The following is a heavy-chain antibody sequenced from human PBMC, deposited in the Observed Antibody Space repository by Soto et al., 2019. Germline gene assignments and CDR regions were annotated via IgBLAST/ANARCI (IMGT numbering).Heavy chain of an antibody. CDR2: ISSSSSYI. J-gene: IGHJ4*02. Sequence: GGSLRLSCAASGFTFSSYSMNWVRQAPGKGLEWVSSISSSSSYIYYADSVKGRFTISRDNAKNSLYLQMNSLRAEDTAVYYCARDPRFWDSSGYYSRHFDYWGQGTLVTAPQ. CDR1: GFTFSSYS. V-gene: IGHV3-21*01. CDR3: ARDPRFWDSSGYYSRHFDY. D-gene: IGHD3-22*01.